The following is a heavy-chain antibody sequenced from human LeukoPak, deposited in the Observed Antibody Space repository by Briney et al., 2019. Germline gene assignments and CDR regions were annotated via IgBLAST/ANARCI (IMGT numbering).Heavy chain of an antibody. J-gene: IGHJ4*02. CDR3: ARRAKVETYYDFWSGSPMGYYFDY. Sequence: PSETLSLTCTVSGGSISSSSYYWSWIRQPPGKGLEWIGYIYYSGSTNYNPSLKSRVTISVDTSKNQFSLKLSSVTAADTAVYYCARRAKVETYYDFWSGSPMGYYFDYWGQGTLVTVSS. CDR1: GGSISSSSYY. V-gene: IGHV4-61*05. D-gene: IGHD3-3*01. CDR2: IYYSGST.